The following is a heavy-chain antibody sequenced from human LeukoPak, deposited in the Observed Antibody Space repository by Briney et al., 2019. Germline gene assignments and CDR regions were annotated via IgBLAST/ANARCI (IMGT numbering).Heavy chain of an antibody. V-gene: IGHV3-74*03. CDR2: ISSDGSTT. CDR1: GFSFSGSW. D-gene: IGHD3-10*01. J-gene: IGHJ4*02. CDR3: ARRSGSTFSYYFDY. Sequence: GGSLRLSCAASGFSFSGSWMHWVRQAPGKGLVWVSLISSDGSTTTYADSVKGRFTISRDNAKNTVYLQINSLRAEDTAVYYCARRSGSTFSYYFDYWGQGTLVTVSS.